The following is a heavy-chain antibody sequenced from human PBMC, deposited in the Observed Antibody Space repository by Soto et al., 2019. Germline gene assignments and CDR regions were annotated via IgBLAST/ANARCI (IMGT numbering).Heavy chain of an antibody. CDR1: GGSISSYY. D-gene: IGHD2-8*01. V-gene: IGHV4-59*01. Sequence: PSETLSLTCTVSGGSISSYYWSWIRQPPGKGLEWIGYIYYSGSTNYNPSLKSRVTISVDTSKNQFSLKLSSVTAADTAVYYCARDLGYCTNGVCYRYNWFDPWGQGTLVTVSS. CDR2: IYYSGST. J-gene: IGHJ5*02. CDR3: ARDLGYCTNGVCYRYNWFDP.